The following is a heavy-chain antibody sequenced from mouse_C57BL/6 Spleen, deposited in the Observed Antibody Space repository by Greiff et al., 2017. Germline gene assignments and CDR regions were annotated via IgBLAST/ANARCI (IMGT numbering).Heavy chain of an antibody. V-gene: IGHV5-4*01. Sequence: DVMLVESGGGLVKPGGSLKLSCAASGFTFSSYAMSWVRQTPEKRLEWVATISDGGSYTYYPDNVKGRFTISRDNAKNNLYLQMSHLKSEDTAMYYCARDRGVTTWYYAMDYWGQGTSVTVSS. J-gene: IGHJ4*01. CDR1: GFTFSSYA. D-gene: IGHD2-2*01. CDR2: ISDGGSYT. CDR3: ARDRGVTTWYYAMDY.